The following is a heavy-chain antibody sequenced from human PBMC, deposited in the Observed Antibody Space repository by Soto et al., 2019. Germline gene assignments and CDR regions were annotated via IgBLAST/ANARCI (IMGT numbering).Heavy chain of an antibody. V-gene: IGHV3-30*18. CDR2: ISYDGSNK. CDR1: GFTFSSYG. CDR3: AKDIVLMTTRHGIDY. Sequence: PGGSLRLSCASSGFTFSSYGMHLVRQAPGKGLEWVAVISYDGSNKYYADSVKGRFTISRDNSKNTLYLQMNSLRAEDTAVYYCAKDIVLMTTRHGIDYWGQGTLVTVSS. D-gene: IGHD2-8*01. J-gene: IGHJ4*02.